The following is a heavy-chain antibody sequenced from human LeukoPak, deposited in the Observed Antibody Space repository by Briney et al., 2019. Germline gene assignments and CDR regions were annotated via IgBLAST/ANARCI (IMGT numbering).Heavy chain of an antibody. Sequence: GRSLRLSCAASGFAFKTYAMLWVRQAPGKGLEWVSLIWHDGSHKFYIDSVRGRFTISRDNSRNTVYLQMNGLRAEDTAVYYCAREIFGSGSYPDSWGQGTLVTVSS. V-gene: IGHV3-33*01. D-gene: IGHD3-10*01. CDR3: AREIFGSGSYPDS. J-gene: IGHJ4*02. CDR1: GFAFKTYA. CDR2: IWHDGSHK.